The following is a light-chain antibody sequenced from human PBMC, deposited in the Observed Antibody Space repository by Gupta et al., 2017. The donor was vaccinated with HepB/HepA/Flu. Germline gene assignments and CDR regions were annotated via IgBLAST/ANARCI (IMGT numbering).Light chain of an antibody. CDR2: AAS. CDR1: QGISSY. CDR3: QQLNSYALT. J-gene: IGKJ3*01. V-gene: IGKV1-9*01. Sequence: DIQLTQSPSFLSASVGDRVTITCRASQGISSYLAWYQQKPGKAPKLLIYAASTLQSGVPSRFSGSGSGTDFTLTISRRQPEDFATYYCQQLNSYALTFGHGTKVDIK.